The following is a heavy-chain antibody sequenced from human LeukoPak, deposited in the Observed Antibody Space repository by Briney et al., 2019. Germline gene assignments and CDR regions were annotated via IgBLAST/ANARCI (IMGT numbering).Heavy chain of an antibody. V-gene: IGHV3-11*01. CDR3: ARRRAPGAFDI. Sequence: GGSLRLSCAASGFTFSDYYMSWIRQAPGKGLEWVSYISSSGSTMYYADSVKGRFTISRDNAKNSLYLQMNSLRAEDTAVYYCARRRAPGAFDIWGQGTMVTVSS. CDR2: ISSSGSTM. J-gene: IGHJ3*02. CDR1: GFTFSDYY.